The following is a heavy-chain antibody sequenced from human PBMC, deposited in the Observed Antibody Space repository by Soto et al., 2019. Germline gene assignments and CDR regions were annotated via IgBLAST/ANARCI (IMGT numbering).Heavy chain of an antibody. CDR1: GYTLTELS. CDR2: FDPEDGET. J-gene: IGHJ4*02. Sequence: ASVKVSCKVSGYTLTELSMLWVRQAPGKGLEWMGGFDPEDGETIYAQKFQGRVTMTRNTSISTAYMELSSLRSEDTAVYYCARTLYGDNVDYWGQGTLVTVSS. D-gene: IGHD4-17*01. V-gene: IGHV1-24*01. CDR3: ARTLYGDNVDY.